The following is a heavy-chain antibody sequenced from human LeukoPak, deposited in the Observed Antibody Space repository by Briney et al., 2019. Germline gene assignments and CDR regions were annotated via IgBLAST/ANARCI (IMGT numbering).Heavy chain of an antibody. D-gene: IGHD2-2*01. J-gene: IGHJ3*02. V-gene: IGHV1-69*13. CDR2: IIPIFGTA. CDR3: ARRVPAAMVDDAFDI. Sequence: GASGKVSCKASGGTFSSYAISWVRQAPGQGLEWMGGIIPIFGTANYAQKFQGRVTITADESASTAYMELSSLRSEDTAVYYCARRVPAAMVDDAFDIWGQGTMVTVSS. CDR1: GGTFSSYA.